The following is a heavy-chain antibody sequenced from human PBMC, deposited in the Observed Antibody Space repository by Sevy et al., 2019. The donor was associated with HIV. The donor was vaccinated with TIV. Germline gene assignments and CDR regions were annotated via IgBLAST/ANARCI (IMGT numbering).Heavy chain of an antibody. J-gene: IGHJ6*02. CDR3: ARVPSLYCSSTSCYGAYYYYGMDV. Sequence: GGSLRLSCAASGFTFSSYWMHWVRQAPGKGLVWVSRINSDGSSTSYADSVKGRFTISRDNAKNTLYLQMNSLRAEVTAVYYCARVPSLYCSSTSCYGAYYYYGMDVWGQGTTVTVSS. D-gene: IGHD2-2*01. CDR1: GFTFSSYW. CDR2: INSDGSST. V-gene: IGHV3-74*01.